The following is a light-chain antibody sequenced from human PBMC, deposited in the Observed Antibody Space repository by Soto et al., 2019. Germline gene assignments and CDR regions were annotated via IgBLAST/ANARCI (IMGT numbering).Light chain of an antibody. Sequence: QSVLTQPPSVSEAPRQRVTISCSGSSSNIGNNPVYWYQQFPGKAPKLLIYYDDMLYSGVSDRFSGSKSGTSASLAISGLQSEDEADYYCASWDDNLNGPVFGRGTKLTVL. J-gene: IGLJ2*01. CDR3: ASWDDNLNGPV. CDR1: SSNIGNNP. CDR2: YDD. V-gene: IGLV1-36*01.